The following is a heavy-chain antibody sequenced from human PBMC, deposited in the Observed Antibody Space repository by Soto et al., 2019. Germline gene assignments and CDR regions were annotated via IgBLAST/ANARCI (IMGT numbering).Heavy chain of an antibody. CDR1: GGSISSGDYY. CDR3: ARVGVRGVRNWSDP. J-gene: IGHJ5*02. CDR2: IYYSGST. Sequence: SETLSLTCTVSGGSISSGDYYWSWIRQPPGKGLEWIGYIYYSGSTNYNPSLKSRVTISVDTSKNQFSLKLSSVTAADTAVYYCARVGVRGVRNWSDPWGQGTLVTVSS. V-gene: IGHV4-30-4*01. D-gene: IGHD3-10*01.